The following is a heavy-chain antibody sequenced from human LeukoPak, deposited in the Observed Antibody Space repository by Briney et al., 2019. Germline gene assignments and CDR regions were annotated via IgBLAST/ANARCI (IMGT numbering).Heavy chain of an antibody. CDR1: GGTFSSYA. CDR2: ISAYNGNT. D-gene: IGHD2-2*01. V-gene: IGHV1-18*01. CDR3: ARLVAYCSTTSCYRNVNWFDP. J-gene: IGHJ5*02. Sequence: GSVKVSCKASGGTFSSYAISWVRQAPGQGLEWMGWISAYNGNTNYAQKLQGRVTMTTDTSTRTAYMELRSLRSDDTAVYYCARLVAYCSTTSCYRNVNWFDPWGQGTLVTVSS.